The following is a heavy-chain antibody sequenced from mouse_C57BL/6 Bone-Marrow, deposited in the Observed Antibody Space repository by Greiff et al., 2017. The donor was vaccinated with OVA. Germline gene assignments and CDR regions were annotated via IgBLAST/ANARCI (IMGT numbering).Heavy chain of an antibody. CDR3: ARRWVYFDY. CDR2: ISGGGGNT. D-gene: IGHD4-1*01. Sequence: DVMLVESGGGLVKPGGSLKLSCAASGFTFSSYTMSWVRQTPEKRLEWVATISGGGGNTYYPDSVKGRFTISRDNAKNTLYLQMSSLRSEDTAVYYCARRWVYFDYWGQGTTLTVSS. CDR1: GFTFSSYT. J-gene: IGHJ2*01. V-gene: IGHV5-9*01.